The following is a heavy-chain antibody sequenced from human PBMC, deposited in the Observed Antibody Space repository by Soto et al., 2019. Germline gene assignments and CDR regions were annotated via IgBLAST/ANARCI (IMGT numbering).Heavy chain of an antibody. V-gene: IGHV4-34*01. Sequence: QVQLQQWGAGLLKPSETLSLTCAVYGGSFSGYYWSWIRQPPGKGLEWIGEINHSGSTNYNPSLNSRVTISVDTSKNQFSLKLSSVTAADTAVYYCARARGGKNCSGGSCYIYYYYYYYMDVWGKGTTVTVSS. CDR3: ARARGGKNCSGGSCYIYYYYYYYMDV. CDR1: GGSFSGYY. D-gene: IGHD2-15*01. CDR2: INHSGST. J-gene: IGHJ6*03.